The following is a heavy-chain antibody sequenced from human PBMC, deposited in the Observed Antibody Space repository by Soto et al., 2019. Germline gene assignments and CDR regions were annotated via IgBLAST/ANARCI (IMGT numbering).Heavy chain of an antibody. D-gene: IGHD3-3*01. J-gene: IGHJ4*02. Sequence: QVQLVESGGGVVQPGRSLRLSCAASGFTFSSYAMHWVRQAPGKGLEWVPVISYDGINKYYADSVKGRFTISRDNSENTLYLQMNSLRAEDTAVYYCARGLLVFGLAQPLVYWGQGTLVTVSS. CDR2: ISYDGINK. CDR1: GFTFSSYA. V-gene: IGHV3-30-3*01. CDR3: ARGLLVFGLAQPLVY.